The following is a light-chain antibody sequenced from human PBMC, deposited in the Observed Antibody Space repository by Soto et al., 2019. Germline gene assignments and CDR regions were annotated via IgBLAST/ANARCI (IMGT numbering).Light chain of an antibody. CDR1: QTISSGF. Sequence: DIVLAQSPGILYLSPGDRATLSCRASQTISSGFLAWYQQKVGQAPRLLIYGASSRATGIPDRISGSGSGTDFTLNISRLEPDDFAVYYCQQFAVAPWTFGQGTKVDIK. CDR2: GAS. J-gene: IGKJ1*01. V-gene: IGKV3-20*01. CDR3: QQFAVAPWT.